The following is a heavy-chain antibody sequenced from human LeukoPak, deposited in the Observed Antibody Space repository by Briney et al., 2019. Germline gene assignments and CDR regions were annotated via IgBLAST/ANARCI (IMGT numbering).Heavy chain of an antibody. CDR3: AKDKTIFGVVHGYFDY. V-gene: IGHV3-9*01. J-gene: IGHJ4*02. D-gene: IGHD3-3*01. Sequence: GRSLRLSCAASGFTFDDYAMHWVRQAPGKGLEWVSGISWNSGCIGYADSVKGRFTISRDNAKNSLYLQMNSLRAEDTALYYCAKDKTIFGVVHGYFDYWGQGTLVTVSS. CDR1: GFTFDDYA. CDR2: ISWNSGCI.